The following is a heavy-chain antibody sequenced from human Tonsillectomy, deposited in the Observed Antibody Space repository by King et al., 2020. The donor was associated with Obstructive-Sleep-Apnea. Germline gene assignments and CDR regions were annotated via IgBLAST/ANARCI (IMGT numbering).Heavy chain of an antibody. D-gene: IGHD3-10*01. CDR2: IRSKAYGGTS. V-gene: IGHV3-49*03. J-gene: IGHJ5*02. CDR1: GFTFGDDA. Sequence: VQLVESGGGLVQPGRSLRLSCTASGFTFGDDAMSWLRQAPGKGLEWVGVIRSKAYGGTSEYAASVKGRFTISRDDSKSIAYLQMNSLKTEDTAVYYCTTDRSWGSGISGWFDPWGQGTLVTVSS. CDR3: TTDRSWGSGISGWFDP.